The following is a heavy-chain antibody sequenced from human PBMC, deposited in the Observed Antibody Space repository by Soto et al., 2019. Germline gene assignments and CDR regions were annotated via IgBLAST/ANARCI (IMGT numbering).Heavy chain of an antibody. Sequence: LRLSCAASGFTFSRFELHWVRQAPGKGLEWISYISSSGSTAYYASSVEGRFTIPRDNANNSVYLQMDSLRAEDTALYYCTRAAWFPYLSFYWGQGALVTVSS. CDR3: TRAAWFPYLSFY. CDR1: GFTFSRFE. CDR2: ISSSGSTA. V-gene: IGHV3-48*03. J-gene: IGHJ4*02. D-gene: IGHD3-10*01.